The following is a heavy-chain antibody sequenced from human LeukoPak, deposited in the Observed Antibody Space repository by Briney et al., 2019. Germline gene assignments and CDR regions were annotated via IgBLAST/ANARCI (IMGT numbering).Heavy chain of an antibody. CDR2: INPNSGGT. D-gene: IGHD2-15*01. J-gene: IGHJ6*02. CDR1: GYTFTSYG. Sequence: ASVKVSCKASGYTFTSYGISWVRQAPGQGLEWMGWINPNSGGTNYAQKFQGWVTMTRDTSISTAYMEPSRLRSDDTAVYYCARGSPGGYYYGMDVWGQGTTVTVSS. CDR3: ARGSPGGYYYGMDV. V-gene: IGHV1-2*04.